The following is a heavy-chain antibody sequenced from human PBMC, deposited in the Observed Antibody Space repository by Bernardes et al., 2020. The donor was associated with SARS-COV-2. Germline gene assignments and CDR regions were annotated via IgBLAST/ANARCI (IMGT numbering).Heavy chain of an antibody. CDR2: ISGSGGTT. CDR1: GFTFSSYA. J-gene: IGHJ6*02. CDR3: SIQEGYYYYGMAV. D-gene: IGHD1-1*01. V-gene: IGHV3-23*01. Sequence: GGSLRLSCAASGFTFSSYAMNWVRLAPGKGLEWVSGISGSGGTTYYADSVKGRFTMSRDNSKNTLYLQMNSLRDEDTAIYYCSIQEGYYYYGMAVWGQGTTVAVSS.